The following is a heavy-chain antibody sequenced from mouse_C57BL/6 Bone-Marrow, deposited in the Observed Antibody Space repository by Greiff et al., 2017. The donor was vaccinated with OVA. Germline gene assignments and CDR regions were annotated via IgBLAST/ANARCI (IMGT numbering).Heavy chain of an antibody. V-gene: IGHV1-75*01. D-gene: IGHD1-1*01. CDR1: GYTFTDYY. J-gene: IGHJ2*01. CDR2: IFPGSGST. Sequence: VQLQQSGPELVKPGASVKISCKASGYTFTDYYINWVKQRPGQGLEWIGWIFPGSGSTYYNEKFKGKATLTVDKSSSTAYMLLSSLTSEDSAVYCCARWDYYGSCFDYWGQGTTLTVSS. CDR3: ARWDYYGSCFDY.